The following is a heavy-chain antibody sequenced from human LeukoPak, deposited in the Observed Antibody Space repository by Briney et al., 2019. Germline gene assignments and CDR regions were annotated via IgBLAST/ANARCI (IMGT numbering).Heavy chain of an antibody. Sequence: HSGGSLRLSCAASGFTVSSNYMSWVRQAPGKGLEWVSVIYSSDSTYYADSVKGRFTISRDNSKNTLYLQMNSLRAEDTAVYYCARGNWNYPFDYWGQRNLVTLSS. J-gene: IGHJ4*02. CDR1: GFTVSSNY. CDR2: IYSSDST. V-gene: IGHV3-53*01. D-gene: IGHD1-7*01. CDR3: ARGNWNYPFDY.